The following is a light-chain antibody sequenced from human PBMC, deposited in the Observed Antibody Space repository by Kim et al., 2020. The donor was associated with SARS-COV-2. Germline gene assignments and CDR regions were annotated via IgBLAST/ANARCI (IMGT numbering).Light chain of an antibody. Sequence: DIQLTQSPSFLPASVGDRVTITCRASQGISSYLAWYQQKPGKAPKLLMYAVSTLQSEVPSRFSGSGSGTEFTLTISSLQPEDFATYYCQHLKSFPLTFGGGTKVEIK. V-gene: IGKV1-9*01. J-gene: IGKJ4*01. CDR3: QHLKSFPLT. CDR2: AVS. CDR1: QGISSY.